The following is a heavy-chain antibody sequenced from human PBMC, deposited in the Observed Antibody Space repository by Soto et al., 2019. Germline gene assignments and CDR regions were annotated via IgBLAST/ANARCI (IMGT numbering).Heavy chain of an antibody. J-gene: IGHJ4*02. V-gene: IGHV4-39*01. CDR1: GASISSSDYF. CDR2: IHSSGGT. CDR3: ARLIVGATRHTDFDY. D-gene: IGHD1-26*01. Sequence: LSLTCTVSGASISSSDYFWGWIRQPPGKGPEWIASIHSSGGTYYSASLKSRSTISLDTPAKQFSLKLTPVTAADTAVYYCARLIVGATRHTDFDYWGPGTLVTVSS.